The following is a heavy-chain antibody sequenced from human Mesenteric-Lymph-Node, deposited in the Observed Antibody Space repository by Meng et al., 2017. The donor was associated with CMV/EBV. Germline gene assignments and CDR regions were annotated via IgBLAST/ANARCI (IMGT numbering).Heavy chain of an antibody. D-gene: IGHD3-9*01. CDR3: ARVSVLRYFDWSSWAAFDI. CDR1: GYTFTSYD. Sequence: ASVKVSCKASGYTFTSYDINWVRQAPGQGLEWMGWINPKSGDTNYAQNFQGRVTMTRDTSISTVDMELSRLRSDDTAVYYCARVSVLRYFDWSSWAAFDIWGQGTMVTVSS. CDR2: INPKSGDT. V-gene: IGHV1-2*02. J-gene: IGHJ3*02.